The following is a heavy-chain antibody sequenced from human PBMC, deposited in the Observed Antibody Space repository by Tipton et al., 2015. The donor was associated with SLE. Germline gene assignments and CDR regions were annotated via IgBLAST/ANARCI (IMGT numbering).Heavy chain of an antibody. D-gene: IGHD6-13*01. CDR2: IYYSGNT. CDR1: GGSFSGYY. J-gene: IGHJ4*02. V-gene: IGHV4-59*01. CDR3: ARREAAAAEPYYFDY. Sequence: TLSLTCAVYGGSFSGYYWSWIRQPPGKGLEWIGYIYYSGNTNYNPSLKSRVTISVDTSKTQFSLKLSSVTAADTAVYYCARREAAAAEPYYFDYWGQGTLVTVSS.